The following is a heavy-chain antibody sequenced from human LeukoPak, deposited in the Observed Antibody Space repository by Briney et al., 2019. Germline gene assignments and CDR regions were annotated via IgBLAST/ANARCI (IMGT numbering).Heavy chain of an antibody. V-gene: IGHV3-74*01. J-gene: IGHJ5*02. CDR1: GFTFSRYW. CDR2: INTDGSST. Sequence: GGSLRLSCAASGFTFSRYWMLWARQAPGKGLMWVSRINTDGSSTSYADSVKGRFTISRDNAKNTLYLQMNSLRAEDTAVYYYVDWLVPWGQGTLVTVSS. CDR3: VDWLVP.